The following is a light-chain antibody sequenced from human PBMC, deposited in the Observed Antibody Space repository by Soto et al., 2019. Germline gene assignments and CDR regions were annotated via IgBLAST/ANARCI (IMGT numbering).Light chain of an antibody. CDR1: QGINNW. Sequence: DIQMTQSPSSVSASVGDRVTITCRASQGINNWLAWYQQKLGKAPKLLIYAASSLQSVVPSRFSGSGSGTDFTLSINSLQPEDFATYYCQQAGGFPLTFGGGTKVEL. J-gene: IGKJ4*01. CDR2: AAS. CDR3: QQAGGFPLT. V-gene: IGKV1-12*01.